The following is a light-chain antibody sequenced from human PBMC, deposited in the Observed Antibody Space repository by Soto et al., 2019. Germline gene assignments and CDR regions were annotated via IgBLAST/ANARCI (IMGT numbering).Light chain of an antibody. CDR1: QGISSY. V-gene: IGKV1-8*01. CDR2: AAS. J-gene: IGKJ3*01. CDR3: QQYYSYPPFT. Sequence: AIRMTQSPSSLSASTGDRVTITCRASQGISSYLAWYQQKPGKAPKLLSYAASTLQSGVPSRFSGSGSGTDFTLTISCLQSEDFATYYCQQYYSYPPFTFGPGTKVDI.